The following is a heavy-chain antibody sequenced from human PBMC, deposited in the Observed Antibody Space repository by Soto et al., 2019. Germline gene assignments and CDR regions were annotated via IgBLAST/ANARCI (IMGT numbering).Heavy chain of an antibody. CDR2: IYWDDEK. CDR1: GFSLSTSGVG. J-gene: IGHJ4*02. D-gene: IGHD3-16*01. Sequence: SGPTLVNPTQTLTLTCTFSGFSLSTSGVGVGWIRQPPGKAPEWLAVIYWDDEKEYSPSLKSRLTITKDTSKNQVVLTMTNMDPVDTATYFCAHKGGGDRILDYWGQGTLVTVSS. V-gene: IGHV2-5*02. CDR3: AHKGGGDRILDY.